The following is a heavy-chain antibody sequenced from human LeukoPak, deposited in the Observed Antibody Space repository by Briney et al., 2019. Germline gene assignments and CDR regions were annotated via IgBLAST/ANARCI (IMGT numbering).Heavy chain of an antibody. CDR2: ISSSSSTI. J-gene: IGHJ3*02. Sequence: SGGSLRLSCAASGFTFSDYYMSWIRQAPGKGLEWVSYISSSSSTIYYADSVKGRFTISRDNAKNSLYLQMNSLRAEDTAVYYCARDAVITMVRDDAFDIWGQGAMVTVSS. CDR1: GFTFSDYY. V-gene: IGHV3-11*04. D-gene: IGHD3-10*01. CDR3: ARDAVITMVRDDAFDI.